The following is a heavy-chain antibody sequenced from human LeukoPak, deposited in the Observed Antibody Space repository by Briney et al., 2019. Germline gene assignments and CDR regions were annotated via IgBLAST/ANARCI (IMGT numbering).Heavy chain of an antibody. V-gene: IGHV3-74*01. Sequence: GGSLRLSCAASGFTFSSYSMHWVRQAPGKGLVWVSRINSDGSSTSYADSVKGRFTISRDNAKNTLYLQMNSLRAEDAAVYYCARDLRVRGVSNYFDYWGQGTLVTVSS. D-gene: IGHD3-10*01. CDR2: INSDGSST. CDR1: GFTFSSYS. CDR3: ARDLRVRGVSNYFDY. J-gene: IGHJ4*02.